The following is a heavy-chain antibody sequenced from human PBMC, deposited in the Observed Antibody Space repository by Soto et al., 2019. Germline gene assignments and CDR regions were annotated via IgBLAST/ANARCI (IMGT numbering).Heavy chain of an antibody. D-gene: IGHD2-8*02. Sequence: PSETLSLTCAVYGGSFSGYYWTWIRQPPGTGLEWNGENNHRGSTNYNPFLNIRVTISVDTSKNQFSLKLTSVTAADTAVYYCARDKITGLFDYWGQGTLVTVS. CDR2: NNHRGST. CDR1: GGSFSGYY. J-gene: IGHJ4*02. V-gene: IGHV4-34*01. CDR3: ARDKITGLFDY.